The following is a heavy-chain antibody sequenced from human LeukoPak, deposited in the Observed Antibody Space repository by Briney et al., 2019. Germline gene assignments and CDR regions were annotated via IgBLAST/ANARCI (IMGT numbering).Heavy chain of an antibody. CDR1: GFTVSTNY. V-gene: IGHV3-53*01. J-gene: IGHJ3*02. Sequence: GGSLRLSCAASGFTVSTNYMTWVRQTPGKGLEWVSVIFAGGSPYYAASVRGRFTISRDKSKNTLYLQMNSLRAEDTAVYYCAGLEGIGAGAFDIWGQGTMVTVSS. D-gene: IGHD5-24*01. CDR2: IFAGGSP. CDR3: AGLEGIGAGAFDI.